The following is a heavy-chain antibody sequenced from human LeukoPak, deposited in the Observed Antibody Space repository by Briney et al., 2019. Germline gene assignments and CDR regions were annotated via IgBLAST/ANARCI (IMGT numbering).Heavy chain of an antibody. Sequence: GGSLRLSCAASGFTFNTYTMNWVRQAPGKGLEWVSAITGSTKYIPSNIYYADAVQGRFTISRDNAKNSLYLQMNSLRAGDTAVYYCAMKAVPRPRLYDAFDFWGQGTVVTVSS. V-gene: IGHV3-21*01. CDR3: AMKAVPRPRLYDAFDF. J-gene: IGHJ3*01. CDR2: ITGSTKYI. CDR1: GFTFNTYT. D-gene: IGHD2-2*02.